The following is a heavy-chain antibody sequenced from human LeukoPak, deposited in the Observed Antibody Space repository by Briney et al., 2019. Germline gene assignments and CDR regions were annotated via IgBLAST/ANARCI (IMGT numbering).Heavy chain of an antibody. CDR2: ITDSGDGT. CDR3: AKDSPVATR. J-gene: IGHJ4*02. Sequence: GGSLRLSCAASGFTFSSSAMSWVRQAPGKGLEWVSSITDSGDGTYYADSVKGRFTISRDDSKNTLYLQMNSLRAEDTAVYYCAKDSPVATRWGQGTLVTVSS. CDR1: GFTFSSSA. V-gene: IGHV3-23*01. D-gene: IGHD2-15*01.